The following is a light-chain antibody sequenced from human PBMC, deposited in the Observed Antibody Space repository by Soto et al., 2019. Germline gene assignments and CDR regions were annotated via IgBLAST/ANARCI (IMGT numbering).Light chain of an antibody. V-gene: IGLV2-23*01. CDR3: CSYAGSSTDV. Sequence: QSVLTQPASVSGSSGQSITISCTGTSSDVGSYNLVSWYQQHPGKAPKLMIYEGSKRPSGVSNRFSGSKSGNTASLTISGLQAEDEADYYCCSYAGSSTDVFGTGTKLTVL. CDR1: SSDVGSYNL. CDR2: EGS. J-gene: IGLJ1*01.